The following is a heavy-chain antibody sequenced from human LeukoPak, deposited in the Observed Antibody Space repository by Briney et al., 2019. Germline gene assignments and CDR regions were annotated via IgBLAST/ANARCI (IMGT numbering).Heavy chain of an antibody. D-gene: IGHD2-2*02. Sequence: PGGSLRLSCAASGFTFSSYWMSWVRQAPGKGLEWVANIKQDGSEKYYVDSVKGRFTISRDNAKNSLYLQMNSLRAEDTAVYYCARAQGRYCSSTSCYKGGYYYYYYMDVWGKGTTVTVSS. J-gene: IGHJ6*03. CDR2: IKQDGSEK. CDR1: GFTFSSYW. CDR3: ARAQGRYCSSTSCYKGGYYYYYYMDV. V-gene: IGHV3-7*01.